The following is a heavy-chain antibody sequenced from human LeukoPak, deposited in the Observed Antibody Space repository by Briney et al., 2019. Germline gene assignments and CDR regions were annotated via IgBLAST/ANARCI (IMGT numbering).Heavy chain of an antibody. CDR3: ARGRVVVRGVLLGY. V-gene: IGHV1-8*01. Sequence: ASVKVSCKASGYTFTSYDINWVRQATGQGLEWMGWMNPNSGNTGYAQKFQGRATMTRNTSISTAYMELSSLRSEDTAVYYCARGRVVVRGVLLGYWGQGTLVTVSS. CDR1: GYTFTSYD. J-gene: IGHJ4*02. CDR2: MNPNSGNT. D-gene: IGHD3-10*01.